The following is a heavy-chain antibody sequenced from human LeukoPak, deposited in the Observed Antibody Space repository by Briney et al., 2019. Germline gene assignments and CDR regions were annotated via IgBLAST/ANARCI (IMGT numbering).Heavy chain of an antibody. V-gene: IGHV3-20*04. CDR2: INWNGGST. Sequence: GGSLRLSCAASGFAFDDYGMSWVRQAPGKGLEWVSGINWNGGSTGYADSVKGRFTISRDNAKNSLYLQMNSLRAEDTAVYYCARGDSLTYYYDSSGYYDAFDIWGQGTMVTVSS. J-gene: IGHJ3*02. CDR1: GFAFDDYG. CDR3: ARGDSLTYYYDSSGYYDAFDI. D-gene: IGHD3-22*01.